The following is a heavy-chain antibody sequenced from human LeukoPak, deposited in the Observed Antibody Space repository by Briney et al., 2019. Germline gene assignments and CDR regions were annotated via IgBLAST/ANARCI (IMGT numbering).Heavy chain of an antibody. D-gene: IGHD2-15*01. J-gene: IGHJ6*03. Sequence: GGSLRLSCAACGFTFSSYTFSTYAMRWVRQAPGKGLEWVSAVSGSGVSTYYADSVKGRFTISRDNSKNTLYLQMNGLRAEDTAVYYCAKGVEDSGIYYYYYMDVWGKGTTVTVSS. CDR2: VSGSGVST. CDR1: GFTFSSYTFSTYA. CDR3: AKGVEDSGIYYYYYMDV. V-gene: IGHV3-23*01.